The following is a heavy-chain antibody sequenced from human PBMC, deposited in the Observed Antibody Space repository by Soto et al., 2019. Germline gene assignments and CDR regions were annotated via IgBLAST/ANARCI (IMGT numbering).Heavy chain of an antibody. CDR3: ARDFEDYGDYGPLFDY. D-gene: IGHD4-17*01. V-gene: IGHV3-30-3*01. J-gene: IGHJ4*02. Sequence: GGSLRLSCAASGFTFSSYAMRWVRQAPGRGLEWVAVISYDGSNKYYADSVKGRFTISRDNSKNTLYLQMNSLRAEDTAVYYCARDFEDYGDYGPLFDYWGQGTLVTVSS. CDR2: ISYDGSNK. CDR1: GFTFSSYA.